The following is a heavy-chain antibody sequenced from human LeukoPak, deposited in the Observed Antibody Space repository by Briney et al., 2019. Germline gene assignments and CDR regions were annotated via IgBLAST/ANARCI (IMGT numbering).Heavy chain of an antibody. V-gene: IGHV3-23*01. Sequence: GGSLRLSCAASGFTFSSYAMSWVRQAPGKGLEWVSGISGSGTSTYYADSVKGRFTISRDNSKNTLYLQMNSLRAEDTAVYYCAKGGYYDVTWFDYWGQGTLVTVSS. CDR2: ISGSGTST. J-gene: IGHJ4*02. CDR1: GFTFSSYA. D-gene: IGHD3-3*01. CDR3: AKGGYYDVTWFDY.